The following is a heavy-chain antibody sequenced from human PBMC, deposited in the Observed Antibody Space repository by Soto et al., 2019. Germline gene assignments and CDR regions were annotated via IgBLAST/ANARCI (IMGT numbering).Heavy chain of an antibody. Sequence: QVQLVQSGAEVKKPGSSVKVSCKVSGDTFSPYSISWVRQAPGQGLEWLGGIIPILGIPSYAQRFQDRVTITADKSTSTAYMELSSLRSEDTAVYYCARERSRYDRSGYYRPDYWGQGTLVTVSS. CDR1: GDTFSPYS. J-gene: IGHJ4*02. CDR2: IIPILGIP. CDR3: ARERSRYDRSGYYRPDY. V-gene: IGHV1-69*09. D-gene: IGHD3-22*01.